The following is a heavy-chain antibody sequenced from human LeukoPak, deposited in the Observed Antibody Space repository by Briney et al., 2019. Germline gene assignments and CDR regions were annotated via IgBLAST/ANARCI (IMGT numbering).Heavy chain of an antibody. V-gene: IGHV4-39*07. CDR3: ASYSGTYSAFEI. J-gene: IGHJ3*02. D-gene: IGHD1-26*01. CDR2: IFYNGGP. CDR1: GDSLTNSNYY. Sequence: PETLSLTCIPSGDSLTNSNYYWAWVRQSPGRGLEWLGNIFYNGGPYYNPSFKSRVAISVDTSKNHFSLTLNAVAAADTAVYYCASYSGTYSAFEIWGQGTLVTVSS.